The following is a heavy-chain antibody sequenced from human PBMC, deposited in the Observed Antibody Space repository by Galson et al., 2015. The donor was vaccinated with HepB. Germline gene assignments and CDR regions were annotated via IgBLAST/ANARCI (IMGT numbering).Heavy chain of an antibody. V-gene: IGHV3-48*02. D-gene: IGHD3-3*01. CDR3: ARGGVWSGYAYFDY. Sequence: SLRLSCAASGFTFSSYSMNWVRQAPGKGLEWVSYISSSSSTIYYADSVKGRFTISRDNAKNSLYLQMNSLRDEDTAVYYCARGGVWSGYAYFDYWGQGTLVTVSS. CDR1: GFTFSSYS. CDR2: ISSSSSTI. J-gene: IGHJ4*02.